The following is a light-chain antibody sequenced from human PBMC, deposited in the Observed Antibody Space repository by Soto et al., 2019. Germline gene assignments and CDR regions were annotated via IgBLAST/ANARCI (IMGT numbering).Light chain of an antibody. Sequence: QAVVTQEPSLTVSPGGTVTLTCASSTGAVTKGFSPNWLQQRPGQPPRALIYSINKTHSWTPARFSGSLLGGKAALTLSGVQPEDEAVYYCLLWDGGAYVFGTGTKLTVL. CDR3: LLWDGGAYV. J-gene: IGLJ1*01. V-gene: IGLV7-43*01. CDR1: TGAVTKGFS. CDR2: SIN.